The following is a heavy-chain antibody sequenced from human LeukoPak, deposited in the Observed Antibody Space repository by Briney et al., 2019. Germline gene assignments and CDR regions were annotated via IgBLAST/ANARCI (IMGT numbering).Heavy chain of an antibody. CDR3: ARVALDIVVVPATYYFDY. Sequence: SETLSLTCAVYGGSFSGYYWSWIRQPPGKGLEWIGYIYYSGSTNYNPSLKSRVTISVDTSKNQFSLKLSSVTAADTAVYYCARVALDIVVVPATYYFDYWGQGTLVTVSS. CDR1: GGSFSGYY. V-gene: IGHV4-59*01. D-gene: IGHD2-2*03. J-gene: IGHJ4*02. CDR2: IYYSGST.